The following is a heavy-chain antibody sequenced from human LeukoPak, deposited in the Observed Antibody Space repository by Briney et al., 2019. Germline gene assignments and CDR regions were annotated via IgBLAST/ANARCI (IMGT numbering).Heavy chain of an antibody. Sequence: PGRSLRLSCAASGFTFDDYAMHWVRQAPGKGLEWVSGISWNSGSIGYADSVKGRFTISRDNAKNSLYLQMNSLRAEDMALYYCAKGGYNWNYGGFDYWGQGTLVTASS. D-gene: IGHD1-7*01. CDR1: GFTFDDYA. V-gene: IGHV3-9*03. CDR3: AKGGYNWNYGGFDY. J-gene: IGHJ4*02. CDR2: ISWNSGSI.